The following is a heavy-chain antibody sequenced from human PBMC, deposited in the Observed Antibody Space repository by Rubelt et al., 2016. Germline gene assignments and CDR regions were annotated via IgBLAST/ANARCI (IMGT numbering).Heavy chain of an antibody. CDR1: GGSISSGGYY. Sequence: QVQLQESGPGLVKPSQTLSLTCTVSGGSISSGGYYWSWIRQHPGKGLEWIGYIYYSGSTYYNPTAKGRVTKSVDTSKNQFSLKLRSVTAADTAVYYCATSGGNGGDVDYWGQGTLVTVSS. J-gene: IGHJ4*02. CDR3: ATSGGNGGDVDY. CDR2: IYYSGST. V-gene: IGHV4-31*03. D-gene: IGHD4-23*01.